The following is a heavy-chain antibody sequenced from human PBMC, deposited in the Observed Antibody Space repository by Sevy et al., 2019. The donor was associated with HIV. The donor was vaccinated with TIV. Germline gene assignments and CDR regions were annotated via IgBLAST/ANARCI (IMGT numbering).Heavy chain of an antibody. CDR2: ISWTSGGI. D-gene: IGHD6-19*01. Sequence: SLRLSCAASGFTFDDYAMHWVRQAPGKGLEWVSGISWTSGGIVYADSVKGRFTISRDNAKNSLYLQMNSLRVEDTALYFCAKDLYSGGWYYYFDSWGQGTLVTVSS. V-gene: IGHV3-9*01. CDR3: AKDLYSGGWYYYFDS. CDR1: GFTFDDYA. J-gene: IGHJ4*02.